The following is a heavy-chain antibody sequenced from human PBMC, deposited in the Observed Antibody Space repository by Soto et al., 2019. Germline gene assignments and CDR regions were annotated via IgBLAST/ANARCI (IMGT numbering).Heavy chain of an antibody. V-gene: IGHV3-23*01. J-gene: IGHJ6*02. D-gene: IGHD6-25*01. Sequence: EVQLLESGGGLVQPGGSLRLSCAASGFTFSSYAINWVRQAPGKGLEWVSTISGSGDKTYYADSVKGRFTISRDNSKNTLTQQRNSLRAEETAVYYCAHMGQSSGVNTDVWGQGTTVTVSS. CDR2: ISGSGDKT. CDR1: GFTFSSYA. CDR3: AHMGQSSGVNTDV.